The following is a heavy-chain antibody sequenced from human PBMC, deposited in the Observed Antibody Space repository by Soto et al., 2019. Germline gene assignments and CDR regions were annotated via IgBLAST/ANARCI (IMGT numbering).Heavy chain of an antibody. CDR3: AKYSDSSGDYYYGLDV. CDR2: IRGSDGRT. CDR1: GFIFSSYA. V-gene: IGHV3-23*01. J-gene: IGHJ6*02. D-gene: IGHD6-6*01. Sequence: QPGGSLRLSCAASGFIFSSYAMTWVRQAPGKGLEWVSTIRGSDGRTFYADSVKGRFSISRDNSRSTLYVQMNSLRAEDTAVYYCAKYSDSSGDYYYGLDVWGQGTTVTVSS.